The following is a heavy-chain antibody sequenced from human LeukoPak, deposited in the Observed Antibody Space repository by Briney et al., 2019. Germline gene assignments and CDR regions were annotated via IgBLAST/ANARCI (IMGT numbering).Heavy chain of an antibody. CDR2: IYHSGST. J-gene: IGHJ4*02. CDR1: GGSISSGGYY. Sequence: PSQTLSLTCTVSGGSISSGGYYWSWIRQPPGKGLEWIGYIYHSGSTYYNPSLKSRVTISVDTSKNQFSLKLSSVTAADTAVYYCARILESGYSGYDWRAYYFAYWGQGTLVTVSS. D-gene: IGHD5-12*01. CDR3: ARILESGYSGYDWRAYYFAY. V-gene: IGHV4-30-2*01.